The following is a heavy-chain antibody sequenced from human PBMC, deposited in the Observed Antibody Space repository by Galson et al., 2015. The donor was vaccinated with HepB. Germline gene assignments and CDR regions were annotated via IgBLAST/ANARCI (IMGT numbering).Heavy chain of an antibody. Sequence: SLRLSCAASGFTFSSYAMHWVRQAPGEGLEWVAVISYDGSNKYYADAVKGRFTISRDNSKNTLYLQMNSLRAEDTAVYYCARERGGARRGWFDPWAQGTLVTVSS. V-gene: IGHV3-30-3*01. CDR3: ARERGGARRGWFDP. D-gene: IGHD1-26*01. J-gene: IGHJ5*02. CDR2: ISYDGSNK. CDR1: GFTFSSYA.